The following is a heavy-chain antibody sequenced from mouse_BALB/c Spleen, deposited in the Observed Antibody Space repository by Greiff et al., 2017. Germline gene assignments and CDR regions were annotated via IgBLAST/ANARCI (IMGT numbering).Heavy chain of an antibody. CDR3: TRADRYDEDYAMDY. J-gene: IGHJ4*01. Sequence: QVHVKQSGAELVKPGASVKLSCKASGYTFTSYYMYWVKQRPGQGLEWIGEINPSNGGTNFNEKFKSKATLTVDKSSSTAYMQLSSLTSEDSAVYYCTRADRYDEDYAMDYWGQGTSVTVSS. CDR1: GYTFTSYY. CDR2: INPSNGGT. V-gene: IGHV1S81*02. D-gene: IGHD2-14*01.